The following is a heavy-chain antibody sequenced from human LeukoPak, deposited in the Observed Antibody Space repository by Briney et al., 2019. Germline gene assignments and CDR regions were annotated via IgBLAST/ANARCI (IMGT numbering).Heavy chain of an antibody. D-gene: IGHD4-17*01. CDR1: GGTFSSYA. J-gene: IGHJ4*02. Sequence: ASVKVFCKASGGTFSSYAISWVRQAPGQGPEWMGRIIPIFGIANYAQKFQGRVTITADKSTSTAYMELSSLRSEDTAVYYCARENGLYFDYWGQGTLVTVSS. V-gene: IGHV1-69*04. CDR3: ARENGLYFDY. CDR2: IIPIFGIA.